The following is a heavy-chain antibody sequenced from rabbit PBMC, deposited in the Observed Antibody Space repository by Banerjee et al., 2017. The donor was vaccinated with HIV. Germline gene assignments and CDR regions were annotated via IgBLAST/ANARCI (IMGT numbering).Heavy chain of an antibody. CDR2: INTSSGNT. J-gene: IGHJ4*01. Sequence: QQQLEESGGDLVKPEGSLTLTCTASGFSFSNKYVMCWVRQAPGKGLEWIACINTSSGNTVYATWAKGRFTISRTSSTTVALQMTSLTASDTATYFCARRYAGYAGYGSADLWGPGTLVTVS. CDR1: GFSFSNKYV. V-gene: IGHV1S45*01. CDR3: ARRYAGYAGYGSADL. D-gene: IGHD4-2*01.